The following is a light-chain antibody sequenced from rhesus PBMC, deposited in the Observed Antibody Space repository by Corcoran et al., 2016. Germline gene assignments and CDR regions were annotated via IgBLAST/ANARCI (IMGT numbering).Light chain of an antibody. V-gene: IGKV2-104*02. CDR2: DVS. CDR3: MQALEFPLT. CDR1: QSLLDIEDGDTY. J-gene: IGKJ4*01. Sequence: DIVMTQTPLSLPVTPGEPASISCRSSQSLLDIEDGDTYLDWYLQKPGQSPQLLIYDVSNRASGVPDRFSGSGSYTDFTMKISRVEAEEVGVYYCMQALEFPLTFGGGTKVEIK.